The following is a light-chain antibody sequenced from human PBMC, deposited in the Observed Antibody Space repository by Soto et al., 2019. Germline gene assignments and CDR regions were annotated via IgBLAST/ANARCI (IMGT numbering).Light chain of an antibody. Sequence: DIQMTQSASSLSSSVGDRVTITCQASQVISNYLNWYQQKPGKAPKLLIYDISTMEIGGPSRFSGSGSGTDFTFTITGLQPEDIATYYCQQYENLPYTVGQGTKLEI. CDR2: DIS. CDR1: QVISNY. CDR3: QQYENLPYT. V-gene: IGKV1-33*01. J-gene: IGKJ2*01.